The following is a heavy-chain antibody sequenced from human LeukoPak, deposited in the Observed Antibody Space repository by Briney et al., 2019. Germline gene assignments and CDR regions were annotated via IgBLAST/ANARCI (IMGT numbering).Heavy chain of an antibody. D-gene: IGHD2-15*01. V-gene: IGHV5-51*01. CDR3: AREGSSGGSPEDYGMDV. J-gene: IGHJ6*02. CDR2: IYPGDSDT. Sequence: GESLEISCKGSGYSFTSYWIGWVRQMPGKGLEWMGIIYPGDSDTRYSPSFQGQVTISADKSISTAYLQWSSLKASDTAMYYCAREGSSGGSPEDYGMDVWGQGTTVTVSS. CDR1: GYSFTSYW.